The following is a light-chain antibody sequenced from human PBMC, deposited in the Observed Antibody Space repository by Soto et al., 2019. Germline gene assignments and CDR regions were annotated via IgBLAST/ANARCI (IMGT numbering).Light chain of an antibody. CDR2: WAS. CDR1: QSVLYSSNNKNY. J-gene: IGKJ2*01. Sequence: DNVMTQSPDSLAVSLGERATINCKSSQSVLYSSNNKNYLAWYQQKPGQPPKLLIYWASTRESGVPDRFSGSGSGTDFTLTISSLQAEDVAVYYCQQCYNTPYTFGQGTKVEIK. CDR3: QQCYNTPYT. V-gene: IGKV4-1*01.